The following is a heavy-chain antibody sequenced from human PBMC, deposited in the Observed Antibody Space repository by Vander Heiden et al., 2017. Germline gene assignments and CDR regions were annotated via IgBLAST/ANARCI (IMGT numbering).Heavy chain of an antibody. Sequence: ELQLLESGGGLVQPAESLRLYCAASGFTFHLYAISCFRQAPGKGLEWVSGIGARGASTYYADSVKGRSTISRDNSKNTVFVQMNNLRVEDTAVYYCAKTSSGGYGGKLYYFDYWGQGTLVDVSS. D-gene: IGHD5-12*01. CDR3: AKTSSGGYGGKLYYFDY. V-gene: IGHV3-23*01. CDR2: IGARGAST. CDR1: GFTFHLYA. J-gene: IGHJ4*02.